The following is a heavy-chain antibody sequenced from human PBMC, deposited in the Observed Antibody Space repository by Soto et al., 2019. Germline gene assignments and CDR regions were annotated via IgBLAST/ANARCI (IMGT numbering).Heavy chain of an antibody. Sequence: ASVKVSCKASGYTFTSYGISRVRQAPGQGLEWMGWISAYNGNTNYAQKLQGRVTMTTDTSTSTAYMELRSLRSDDTAVYYCARQPTVTTGFYYYGMDVWGQGTTVTVSS. CDR2: ISAYNGNT. CDR3: ARQPTVTTGFYYYGMDV. D-gene: IGHD4-4*01. V-gene: IGHV1-18*01. J-gene: IGHJ6*02. CDR1: GYTFTSYG.